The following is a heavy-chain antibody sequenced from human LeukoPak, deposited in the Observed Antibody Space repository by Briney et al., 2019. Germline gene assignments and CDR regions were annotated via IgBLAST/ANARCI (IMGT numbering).Heavy chain of an antibody. J-gene: IGHJ3*02. CDR3: ARVVGYCSSTSCFNDAFDI. Sequence: SETLSLTCTVSGGSISSYYWRWLRQPPGKGREWIGYIYYSGSTNYNPSLKSRVTISVDTSKNQFSLKLSSVTAADTAVYYCARVVGYCSSTSCFNDAFDIWGQGTMVTVSS. V-gene: IGHV4-59*01. CDR1: GGSISSYY. D-gene: IGHD2-2*01. CDR2: IYYSGST.